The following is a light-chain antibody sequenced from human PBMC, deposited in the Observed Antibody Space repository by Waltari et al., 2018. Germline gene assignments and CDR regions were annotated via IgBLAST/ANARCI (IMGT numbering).Light chain of an antibody. CDR1: QSVSSNY. CDR2: GGS. J-gene: IGKJ4*01. V-gene: IGKV3-20*01. Sequence: EVVLTQSPGTLSLSPGESATLSCRASQSVSSNYLAWYQQKPGQAPSLLIYGGSNRATGIPDRFSGSGSGTDFTLTISRLEPEDFAVYYCQQYDISPPLTFGGGTKVEIK. CDR3: QQYDISPPLT.